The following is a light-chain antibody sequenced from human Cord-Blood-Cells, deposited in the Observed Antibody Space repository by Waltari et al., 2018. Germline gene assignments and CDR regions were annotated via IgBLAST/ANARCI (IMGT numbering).Light chain of an antibody. J-gene: IGKJ3*01. CDR2: GAS. CDR3: QQYCSSPFT. V-gene: IGKV3-20*01. Sequence: EIVLTQSPGTLSLSPGERATLSCRASQSVSSSYLAWYQQKPGQAPRPLIYGASSRATCIPDRFSGSGSGTDFTLTISRLEPEDFAVYYCQQYCSSPFTFGPGTKVDIK. CDR1: QSVSSSY.